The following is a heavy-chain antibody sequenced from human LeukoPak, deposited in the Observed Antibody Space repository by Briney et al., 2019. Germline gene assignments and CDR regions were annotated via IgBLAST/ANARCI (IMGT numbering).Heavy chain of an antibody. V-gene: IGHV3-33*01. Sequence: GSLRLSCAASGFTFSSYGMHWVRQAPGKGLEWVAVISYDGSNKYYADSVKGRFTISRDNSKNTLYLQMNSLGAEDTAVYYCARDGYCSTTTCYVRLDYWGQGTLVTVSS. CDR1: GFTFSSYG. D-gene: IGHD2-2*03. CDR3: ARDGYCSTTTCYVRLDY. J-gene: IGHJ4*02. CDR2: ISYDGSNK.